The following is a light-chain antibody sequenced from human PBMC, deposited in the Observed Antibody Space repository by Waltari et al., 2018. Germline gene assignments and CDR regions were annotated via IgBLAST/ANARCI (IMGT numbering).Light chain of an antibody. Sequence: QSVLTQPPSVSGAPGPRVTISCTGHGSNSGAGYDLHWYQQLPRAAPKLLIYGSTSRPLGVPDRFFGSTSGTSASLAITGLQAEDEADYYCQSYDTSLRVVFGGGTKLTVL. CDR2: GST. CDR3: QSYDTSLRVV. J-gene: IGLJ2*01. V-gene: IGLV1-40*01. CDR1: GSNSGAGYD.